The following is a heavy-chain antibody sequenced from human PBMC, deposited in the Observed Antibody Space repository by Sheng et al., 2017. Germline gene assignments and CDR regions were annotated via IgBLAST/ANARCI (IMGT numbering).Heavy chain of an antibody. V-gene: IGHV4-39*07. D-gene: IGHD3-22*01. CDR2: IYYTGSIS. CDR3: ARDRRYYYDSSGYYSTYNWLTP. Sequence: QLQLQESGPGLVKPSETLSLICTVSGGSISSGSYYWGWIRQSPGKGLEWIGSIYYTGSISYYSPSLKSRVTISVDTSKHQFSLKMSSVTAADTAVYYCARDRRYYYDSSGYYSTYNWLTPGARE. CDR1: GGSISSGSYY. J-gene: IGHJ5*02.